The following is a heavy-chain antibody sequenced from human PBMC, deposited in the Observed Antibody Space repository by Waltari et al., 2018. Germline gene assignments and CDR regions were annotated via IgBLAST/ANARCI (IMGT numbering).Heavy chain of an antibody. CDR3: ARGFGTSWSHGP. V-gene: IGHV3-66*01. J-gene: IGHJ5*02. CDR1: GFTVSGDY. CDR2: IDSGGAT. Sequence: EVQLVESGGDLVQPGGSLRLSCAASGFTVSGDYMSWVRKAPGKGLGWGSLIDSGGATYYADSVKGRFPISRDNSKNTLYLQMSSLRAEDTAVYYCARGFGTSWSHGPWGQGTLVTVSS. D-gene: IGHD2-2*01.